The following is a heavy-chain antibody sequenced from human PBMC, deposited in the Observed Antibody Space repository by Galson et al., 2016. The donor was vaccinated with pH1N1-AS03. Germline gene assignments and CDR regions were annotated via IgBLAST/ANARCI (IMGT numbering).Heavy chain of an antibody. CDR3: ARRPTGIDY. J-gene: IGHJ4*02. V-gene: IGHV4-59*11. Sequence: SETLSLTCTVSGDSITSHYLGWFRQPPGKGLEWIGEIIIGRGLPPTYNPSLKRRVTISIDTSRGELSLRLRSVTAADTGVYYCARRPTGIDYWGQGSQVTVSS. D-gene: IGHD3-10*01. CDR2: IIIGRGLPP. CDR1: GDSITSHY.